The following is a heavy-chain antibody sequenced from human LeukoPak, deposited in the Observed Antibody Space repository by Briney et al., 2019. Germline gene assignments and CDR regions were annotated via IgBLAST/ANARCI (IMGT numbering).Heavy chain of an antibody. Sequence: SVKVSCKASGGTFSSYAISWVRQAPGRGLEWMGRIIPILGIANYAQKFQGRVTITADKSTSTAYMELSSLRSEDTAVYYCAREDQLLYSYYYYGMDVWGQGTTVTVSS. D-gene: IGHD2-2*02. V-gene: IGHV1-69*04. CDR1: GGTFSSYA. J-gene: IGHJ6*02. CDR3: AREDQLLYSYYYYGMDV. CDR2: IIPILGIA.